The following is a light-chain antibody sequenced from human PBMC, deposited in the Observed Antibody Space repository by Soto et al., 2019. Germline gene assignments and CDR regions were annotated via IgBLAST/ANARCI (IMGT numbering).Light chain of an antibody. Sequence: DIVMTQSPDSLAVSLGERATINCKSSQSVLYSSNNKNYLAWYQQKAGQPPKLLIYWASTRESGVPDRFSGSGSGRDFTLTIRSLQAEDVAVYYCQQYYSTPYTFGQGTKLEFK. J-gene: IGKJ2*01. CDR1: QSVLYSSNNKNY. CDR2: WAS. CDR3: QQYYSTPYT. V-gene: IGKV4-1*01.